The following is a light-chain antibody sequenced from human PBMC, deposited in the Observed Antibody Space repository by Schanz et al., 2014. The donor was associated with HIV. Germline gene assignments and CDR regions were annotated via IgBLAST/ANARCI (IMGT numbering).Light chain of an antibody. CDR3: QSYDRSLRVVV. CDR1: NSNIGNNY. CDR2: DNN. J-gene: IGLJ2*01. V-gene: IGLV1-51*01. Sequence: QSVLTQPPSVSAAPGQKVTISCSGSNSNIGNNYVSWYQQLPGTAPKLLIYDNNRRPSGIPDRFSGSKSGTSATLGITGLQAEDEADYFCQSYDRSLRVVVFGGGTKLTVL.